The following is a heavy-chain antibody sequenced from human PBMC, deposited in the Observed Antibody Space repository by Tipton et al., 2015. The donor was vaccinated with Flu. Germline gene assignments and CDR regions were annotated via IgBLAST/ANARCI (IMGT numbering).Heavy chain of an antibody. J-gene: IGHJ5*02. CDR3: AKDIGTTGTTWFDP. CDR2: IRHDESDK. CDR1: GFMFSGEG. Sequence: QLVQSGGGVVQPGGSLRLSCAASGFMFSGEGMHWVRQAPGKGLEWGAFIRHDESDKYYADSVKGRFTISRDNSKNALYLAINSLRTEDTAVYYCAKDIGTTGTTWFDPWGQGTLVTVSS. V-gene: IGHV3-30*02. D-gene: IGHD1-1*01.